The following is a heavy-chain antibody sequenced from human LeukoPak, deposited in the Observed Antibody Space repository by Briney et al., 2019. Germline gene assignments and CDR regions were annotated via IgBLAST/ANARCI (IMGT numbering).Heavy chain of an antibody. Sequence: PGGSLRLSCAASGFTFSSYSMNWVRQAPGKGLEWVSSISSSSSYIYYADSVKGRFTISRDNAKNSLYLQMNSLRAEDTAVYYCARDTPLGYSYGTYFDYRGQGTLVTVSS. V-gene: IGHV3-21*01. J-gene: IGHJ4*02. CDR2: ISSSSSYI. D-gene: IGHD5-18*01. CDR1: GFTFSSYS. CDR3: ARDTPLGYSYGTYFDY.